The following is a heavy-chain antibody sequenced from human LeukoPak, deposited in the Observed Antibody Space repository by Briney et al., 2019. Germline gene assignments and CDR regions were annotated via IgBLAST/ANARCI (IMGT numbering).Heavy chain of an antibody. CDR3: ARERVVAAAGYNWFDP. CDR1: GGSISSYY. D-gene: IGHD6-13*01. J-gene: IGHJ5*02. V-gene: IGHV4-4*07. Sequence: PSETLSLTCTVSGGSISSYYWSWIRQPAGKELEWIGRIYTSGSTNYNPSLKSRVTMSVDTSKNQFSLKLSSVTAADTAVYYCARERVVAAAGYNWFDPWGQGTLVTVSS. CDR2: IYTSGST.